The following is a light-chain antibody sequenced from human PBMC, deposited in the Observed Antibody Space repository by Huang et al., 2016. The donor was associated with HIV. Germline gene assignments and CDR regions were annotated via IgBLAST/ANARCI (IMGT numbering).Light chain of an antibody. CDR2: SAS. J-gene: IGKJ2*01. CDR1: QGISSY. Sequence: AIRMTQSPSSLSASTGDRVTITCRASQGISSYLAWYQQKPGTAPKLLISSASTLQGGVPSRFSGSGFGTDFTLTISSLQSEDLGTYYCQQYYIYPHAFGQGTKLEI. CDR3: QQYYIYPHA. V-gene: IGKV1-8*01.